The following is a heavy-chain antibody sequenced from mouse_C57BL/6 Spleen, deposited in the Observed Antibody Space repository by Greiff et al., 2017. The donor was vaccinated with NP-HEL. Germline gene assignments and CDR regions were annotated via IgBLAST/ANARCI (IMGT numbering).Heavy chain of an antibody. Sequence: QVQLQQPGAELVKPGASVKLSCKASGYTFTSYWMHWVKQRPGRGLEWIGRIDPNSGGTKYNEKFKSKATLTVDKPSSTANMQLSSLKSEDTAVYYCAKGGYYGSSSVSDYYAMDYWGQGTSVTVAS. J-gene: IGHJ4*01. V-gene: IGHV1-72*01. CDR2: IDPNSGGT. CDR1: GYTFTSYW. CDR3: AKGGYYGSSSVSDYYAMDY. D-gene: IGHD1-1*01.